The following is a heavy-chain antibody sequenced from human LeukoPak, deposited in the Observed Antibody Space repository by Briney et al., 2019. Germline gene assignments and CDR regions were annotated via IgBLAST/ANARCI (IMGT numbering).Heavy chain of an antibody. CDR2: ISSSGSTK. Sequence: PGGSLRLSCAASGSTFSSYEMNWVRQAPGKGLEWVSSISSSGSTKYYADSLKGRFTISRDNARNSLYLQMNSLRAEDTAVYYCHYDSSGHDAFDIWGQETMVTVSS. D-gene: IGHD3-22*01. CDR1: GSTFSSYE. J-gene: IGHJ3*02. V-gene: IGHV3-48*03. CDR3: HYDSSGHDAFDI.